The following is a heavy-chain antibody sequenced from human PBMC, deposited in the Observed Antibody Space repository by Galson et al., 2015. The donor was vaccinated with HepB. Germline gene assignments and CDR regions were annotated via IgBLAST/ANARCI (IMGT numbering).Heavy chain of an antibody. V-gene: IGHV1-69-2*01. CDR1: GYTFTDYY. CDR2: VDPEDGET. CDR3: ATLGDDYGDYFDY. Sequence: VKVSCKVSGYTFTDYYMHWVQQAPGKGLEWMGLVDPEDGETIYAEKFQGRVTITADTSTDTAYMELSSLRSEDTAVYYCATLGDDYGDYFDYWGQGTLVTVSS. D-gene: IGHD4-17*01. J-gene: IGHJ4*02.